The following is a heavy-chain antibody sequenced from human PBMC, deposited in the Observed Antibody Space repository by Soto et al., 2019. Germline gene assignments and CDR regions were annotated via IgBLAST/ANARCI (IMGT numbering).Heavy chain of an antibody. V-gene: IGHV3-23*01. CDR3: AKPPDVLLWFGESSFGPPKSDDY. Sequence: GGSLRLSCAASGFTFSSYAMSWVRQAPGKGLEWVSAISGSGGSTYYADSVKGRFTISRDNSKNTLYLQMNSLRAEDTAVYYCAKPPDVLLWFGESSFGPPKSDDYWGQGTLVTVSS. CDR2: ISGSGGST. D-gene: IGHD3-10*01. J-gene: IGHJ4*02. CDR1: GFTFSSYA.